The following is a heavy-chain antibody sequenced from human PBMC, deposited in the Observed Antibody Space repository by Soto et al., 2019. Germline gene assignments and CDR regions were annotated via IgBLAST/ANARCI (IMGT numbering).Heavy chain of an antibody. J-gene: IGHJ4*02. D-gene: IGHD3-22*01. CDR1: GGSFSRYY. V-gene: IGHV4-59*01. CDR2: IYYSGST. Sequence: SETLSLTCTVSGGSFSRYYWSWIRQSPGKGLEWIGYIYYSGSTNYNPSLKGRVTISVDTSKKQFSLKLSSVTAADTAVYYCARMGYYYDTSGTYFLFDSWGQGTLVTVSS. CDR3: ARMGYYYDTSGTYFLFDS.